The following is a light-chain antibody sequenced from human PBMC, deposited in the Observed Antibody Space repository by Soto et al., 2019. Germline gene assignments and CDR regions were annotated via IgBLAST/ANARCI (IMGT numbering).Light chain of an antibody. CDR1: QTIGNN. Sequence: EIVMTQSPVTLSVSPWERATLSCRASQTIGNNLALYQQSPGQAPRLLIYSASTRATGIPPRFSGSGSGTEFTLTISSLQSEDFAFYYCQYYNNWPPSITFGQGTRLEI. CDR3: QYYNNWPPSIT. CDR2: SAS. V-gene: IGKV3-15*01. J-gene: IGKJ5*01.